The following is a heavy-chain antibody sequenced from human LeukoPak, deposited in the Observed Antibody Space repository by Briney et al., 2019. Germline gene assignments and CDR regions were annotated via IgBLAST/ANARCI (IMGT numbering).Heavy chain of an antibody. J-gene: IGHJ5*02. CDR3: ARRRSPSNGDWFDP. CDR1: GFSLSTSGVA. CDR2: LYWNDGK. Sequence: KESGPTLMKPTQTLTLTCTFSGFSLSTSGVAVGWFRQPPGGALEWLPLLYWNDGKYYTPSLKSRLTIAKDTSNNQVVLTMTNMDPVDTATFYCARRRSPSNGDWFDPWGQGTLVTVSS. V-gene: IGHV2-5*01. D-gene: IGHD4-17*01.